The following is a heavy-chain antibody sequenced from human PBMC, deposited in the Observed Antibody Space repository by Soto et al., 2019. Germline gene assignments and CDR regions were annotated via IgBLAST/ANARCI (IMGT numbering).Heavy chain of an antibody. Sequence: PGGSLRLSCTTSGFTFDGYAMTWVRQAPGKGLEWVGFIRSKAYGRTTEYAASVRGRFAISREDSRSTAYLQMDSLKTEDTGMYFCAREGVSWDAQSYFDYWGQGTLVTVSS. CDR2: IRSKAYGRTT. CDR1: GFTFDGYA. J-gene: IGHJ4*02. D-gene: IGHD6-13*01. V-gene: IGHV3-49*04. CDR3: AREGVSWDAQSYFDY.